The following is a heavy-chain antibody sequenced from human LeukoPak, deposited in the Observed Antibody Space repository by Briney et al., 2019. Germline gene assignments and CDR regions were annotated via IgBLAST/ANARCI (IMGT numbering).Heavy chain of an antibody. CDR1: GYRFTSYW. D-gene: IGHD3-3*01. CDR2: IYPGDSDT. CDR3: ATLRDFWVDY. Sequence: PGASLKISCKGSGYRFTSYWIGWVRQMPGKGLEWMGIIYPGDSDTRYSPSFQGQVTISADKSISTAYLQWSSLTASDTAMYYCATLRDFWVDYWGQGTLVTVSS. V-gene: IGHV5-51*01. J-gene: IGHJ4*02.